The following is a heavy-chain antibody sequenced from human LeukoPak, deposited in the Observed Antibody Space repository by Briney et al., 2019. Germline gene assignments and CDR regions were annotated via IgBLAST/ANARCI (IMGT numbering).Heavy chain of an antibody. CDR2: ITGSGGST. CDR3: AKDPYGGFDY. Sequence: GGSLRLSCAASGFTFSSYAMSWVRQAPGKRLEWVSAITGSGGSTYYADSVKGRFTISRDNSKNTLYLQMNSLRAEDTAVYYCAKDPYGGFDYWGQGTLVTVSS. D-gene: IGHD2-21*01. V-gene: IGHV3-23*01. J-gene: IGHJ4*02. CDR1: GFTFSSYA.